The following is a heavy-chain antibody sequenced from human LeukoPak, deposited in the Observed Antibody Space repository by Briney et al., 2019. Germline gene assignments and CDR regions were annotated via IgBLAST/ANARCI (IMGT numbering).Heavy chain of an antibody. D-gene: IGHD4-17*01. V-gene: IGHV1-46*01. CDR3: ARDRWVTTVNFDY. CDR2: INPSGGST. J-gene: IGHJ4*02. CDR1: GYTFTSYY. Sequence: ASVKVSCKASGYTFTSYYMHWVRQAPGQGLEWMGIINPSGGSTSYAQKFQGRVTITRNTSISTAYMELSSLRSEDTAVFYCARDRWVTTVNFDYWGQGTLVTVSS.